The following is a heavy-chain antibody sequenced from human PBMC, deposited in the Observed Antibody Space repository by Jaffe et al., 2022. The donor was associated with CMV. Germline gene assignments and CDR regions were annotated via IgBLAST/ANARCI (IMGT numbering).Heavy chain of an antibody. CDR3: ARLRVGGAMPTDY. J-gene: IGHJ4*02. Sequence: QVQLQESGPGLVKPSETLSLTCTVSGGSISRGGYYWGWIRQSPGKGLEWIGSIYYDGSTFYNPSLQSRVTISADTPNNQFSLKLSSVSATDTALYFCARLRVGGAMPTDYWGQGTLVTVSS. V-gene: IGHV4-39*01. CDR2: IYYDGST. D-gene: IGHD1-26*01. CDR1: GGSISRGGYY.